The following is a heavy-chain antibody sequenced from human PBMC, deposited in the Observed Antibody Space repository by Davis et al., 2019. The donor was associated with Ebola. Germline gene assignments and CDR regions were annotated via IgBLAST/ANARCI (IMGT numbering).Heavy chain of an antibody. J-gene: IGHJ6*02. D-gene: IGHD3-3*01. CDR2: IYSGGST. Sequence: GESLKISCAASGFTVSSNYMSWVRQAPGKGLEWVSVIYSGGSTYYADSVKGRFTISRDNSKNTLYLQMNSLRAEDTAVYYCARGRITIFGGLGDYYYGMDVWGQGTTVTVSS. CDR1: GFTVSSNY. CDR3: ARGRITIFGGLGDYYYGMDV. V-gene: IGHV3-53*01.